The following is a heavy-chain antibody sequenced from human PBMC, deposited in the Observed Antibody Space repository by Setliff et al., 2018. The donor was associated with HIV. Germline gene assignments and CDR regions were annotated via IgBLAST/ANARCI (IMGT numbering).Heavy chain of an antibody. Sequence: GGSLRLSCAASGFTVSSNYMSWVRQAPGRGLEWVSVIYSGGSTYYADSVKGRFTISRDNAKTTLYLKMNSLRAEDTDVDYCIAFQGYSYGFYYYYYYYMDVWGKGTTGT. CDR3: IAFQGYSYGFYYYYYYYMDV. CDR2: IYSGGST. D-gene: IGHD5-18*01. J-gene: IGHJ6*03. CDR1: GFTVSSNY. V-gene: IGHV3-53*01.